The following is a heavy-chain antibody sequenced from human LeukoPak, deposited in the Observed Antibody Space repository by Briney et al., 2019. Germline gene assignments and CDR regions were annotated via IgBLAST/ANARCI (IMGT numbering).Heavy chain of an antibody. D-gene: IGHD3-22*01. CDR2: INPDSGNT. CDR3: ARGGAGYYDSSGYYFVY. J-gene: IGHJ4*02. CDR1: GYTFTSYD. V-gene: IGHV1-8*01. Sequence: ASVKVSCKASGYTFTSYDINWVRQATGQGLEWMGWINPDSGNTGYAQKFQGRVTMTRNTSISTAYMELSSLRSEDTAVYYCARGGAGYYDSSGYYFVYWGQGTLVTVSS.